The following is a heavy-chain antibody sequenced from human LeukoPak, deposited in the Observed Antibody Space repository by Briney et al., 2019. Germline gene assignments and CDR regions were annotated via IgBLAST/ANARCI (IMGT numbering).Heavy chain of an antibody. D-gene: IGHD4-17*01. V-gene: IGHV3-21*01. J-gene: IGHJ4*02. CDR3: ARVATVTTDFDY. Sequence: PGGSLRLSCAASGFSVRTNYMSWVRQAPGKGLEWVSSITSSSTYIYYADSLKGRFTISRDNAKNSLFLQMNSLRAEDTAVYYCARVATVTTDFDYWGLGTLVTVSS. CDR2: ITSSSTYI. CDR1: GFSVRTNY.